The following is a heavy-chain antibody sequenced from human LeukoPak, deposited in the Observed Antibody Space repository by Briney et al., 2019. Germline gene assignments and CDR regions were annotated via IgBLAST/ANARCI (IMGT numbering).Heavy chain of an antibody. V-gene: IGHV3-74*01. D-gene: IGHD3-3*01. CDR3: AKDGSGAYDLFDY. CDR2: INSDGSST. J-gene: IGHJ4*02. Sequence: PGGSLRLSCAASGFTFSSYWMHWVRQAPGKGLVWVSYINSDGSSTSYADSVKGRFTISRDNSKNTLYLQMNSLRAEDTAVYYCAKDGSGAYDLFDYWGQGTLVTVSS. CDR1: GFTFSSYW.